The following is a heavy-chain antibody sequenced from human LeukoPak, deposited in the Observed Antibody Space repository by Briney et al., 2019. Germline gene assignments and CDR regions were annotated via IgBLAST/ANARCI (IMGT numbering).Heavy chain of an antibody. CDR3: ARGRRFAP. CDR2: INPNNGGT. V-gene: IGHV1-2*02. J-gene: IGHJ5*02. Sequence: ASVTVSFKASVYTFTGYYMHWVRQAPGQGLEWMGWINPNNGGTNYAHKFQGRVTMTRDTSISTAYMELSSLTSDDTAVYYCARGRRFAPWGQGTLVTVSS. CDR1: VYTFTGYY.